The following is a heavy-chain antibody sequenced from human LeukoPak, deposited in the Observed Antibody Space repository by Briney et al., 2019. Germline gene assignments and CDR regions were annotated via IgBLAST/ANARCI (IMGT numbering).Heavy chain of an antibody. V-gene: IGHV3-23*01. CDR2: ISGSGGST. J-gene: IGHJ6*02. Sequence: QPGGSLRLSCAASGFTFSNYAMSWVRQAPGKGLEWVSAISGSGGSTYYADSVKGRFTISRDNSKNTLYLQMNSLRAEDTAVYYCAKPEAVRGVGVRYGMDVWGQGTTVTVSS. CDR3: AKPEAVRGVGVRYGMDV. D-gene: IGHD3-10*01. CDR1: GFTFSNYA.